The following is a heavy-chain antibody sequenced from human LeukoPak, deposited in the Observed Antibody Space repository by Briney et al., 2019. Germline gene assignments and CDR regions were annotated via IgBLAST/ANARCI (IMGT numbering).Heavy chain of an antibody. V-gene: IGHV1-18*01. CDR1: GYTFTSYG. CDR2: MSAYNGNT. Sequence: ASVKVSCKASGYTFTSYGISWVRQAPGQGLEWMGWMSAYNGNTNYAQKLQGRVTMTTDTSTSTAYMELRSLRSDDTAVYYCARDLVPYSGYESPFDYWGQGTLVTVSS. D-gene: IGHD5-12*01. J-gene: IGHJ4*02. CDR3: ARDLVPYSGYESPFDY.